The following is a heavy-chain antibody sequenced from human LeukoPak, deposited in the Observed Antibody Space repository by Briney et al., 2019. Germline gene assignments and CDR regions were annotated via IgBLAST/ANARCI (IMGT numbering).Heavy chain of an antibody. CDR1: GGSMSSTYY. CDR3: ARHFAGHTRNFDY. J-gene: IGHJ4*02. V-gene: IGHV4-39*01. Sequence: PSETLSLTCTVSGGSMSSTYYWVWFRQPLGKGLEWIGSISYSGTTYYSPSLKSRVTISVYTSNNQFSLKLNSVTAADTAIYYCARHFAGHTRNFDYWGQGTLVTVSS. CDR2: ISYSGTT.